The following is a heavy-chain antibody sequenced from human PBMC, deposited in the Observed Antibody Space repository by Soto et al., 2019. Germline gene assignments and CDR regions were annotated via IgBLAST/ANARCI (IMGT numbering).Heavy chain of an antibody. CDR3: ASSQGEY. Sequence: EVHLVESGGVVVQPGGSLRLSCAASGFTFDDHNMHWVRQASGKGLEWVSLISWDGETTYYADSVKGRFTISRDNSKNSLYLQMNALTTEDTALYYCASSQGEYWGQGTLVTVAS. CDR1: GFTFDDHN. CDR2: ISWDGETT. V-gene: IGHV3-43*01. J-gene: IGHJ4*02.